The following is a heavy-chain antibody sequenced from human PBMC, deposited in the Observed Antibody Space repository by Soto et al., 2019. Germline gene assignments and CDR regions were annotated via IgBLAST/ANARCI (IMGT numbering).Heavy chain of an antibody. V-gene: IGHV3-11*01. Sequence: GGSLRLSCAASEFTISDYYINWIRQAPGKGLEWVSYISSSSNTMYYADSVKGRFTISRDNAKNSLYLQMNSLRVEDTGVYYCARAKESLVLPAAIGRFYYYYYMDVWGKGTTVTVSS. D-gene: IGHD2-2*02. CDR2: ISSSSNTM. CDR3: ARAKESLVLPAAIGRFYYYYYMDV. CDR1: EFTISDYY. J-gene: IGHJ6*03.